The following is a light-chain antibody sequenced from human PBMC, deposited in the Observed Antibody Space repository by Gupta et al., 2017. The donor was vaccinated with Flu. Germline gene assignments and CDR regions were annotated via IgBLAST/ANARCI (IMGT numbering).Light chain of an antibody. V-gene: IGKV3-20*01. CDR3: QQYGSAPPIT. CDR1: QSVSSSY. Sequence: EIVLTQSPGTLSLSPGERATLSCRASQSVSSSYLAWYQQKPGQAPRLLIYGASSRGTGIPDRFSGSGSGTDFTLTSSRLEPEDFAVYSCQQYGSAPPITFGQGTRVEMK. J-gene: IGKJ5*01. CDR2: GAS.